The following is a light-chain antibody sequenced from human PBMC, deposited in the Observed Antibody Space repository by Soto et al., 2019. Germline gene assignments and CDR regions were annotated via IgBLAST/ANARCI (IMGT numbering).Light chain of an antibody. CDR3: QQNLNFPRT. CDR1: QTIDTY. Sequence: DIQLTQSPSSLSASVGDRVTITCRASQTIDTYVNWYQHKPGTAPKVLIYAATYLQNGVPSRFSGTGSGADFTLTISSLQPEDFATYYCQQNLNFPRTFGQGTKVDIK. J-gene: IGKJ1*01. CDR2: AAT. V-gene: IGKV1-39*01.